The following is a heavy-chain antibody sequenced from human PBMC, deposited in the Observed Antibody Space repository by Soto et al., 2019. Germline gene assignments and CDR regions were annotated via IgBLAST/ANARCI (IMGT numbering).Heavy chain of an antibody. V-gene: IGHV3-30-3*01. CDR3: ARDSPDDYSNYHWFDP. CDR2: ISYDGSNK. CDR1: GFTFSSYA. D-gene: IGHD4-4*01. J-gene: IGHJ5*02. Sequence: GGSLRLSCAASGFTFSSYAMHWVRQAPGKGLEWVAVISYDGSNKYYADSVKGRFTISRDNSKNTLYLQMNNLRAEDTAVYYCARDSPDDYSNYHWFDPSGQGTLATVSS.